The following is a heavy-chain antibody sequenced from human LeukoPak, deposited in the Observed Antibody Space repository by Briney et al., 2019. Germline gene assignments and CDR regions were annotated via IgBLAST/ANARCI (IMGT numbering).Heavy chain of an antibody. V-gene: IGHV3-7*04. J-gene: IGHJ6*02. Sequence: PGGSLRLSCAASGFTFSSYWMSWVRQAPGKGLEWVANIKQDGSEKYYVDSVKGRFTISRDNAKNSLYLQMNSLRAEDTAVYYCARDSYDSSGYYGYYYYGMDVWGQGTTVTVSS. D-gene: IGHD3-22*01. CDR1: GFTFSSYW. CDR2: IKQDGSEK. CDR3: ARDSYDSSGYYGYYYYGMDV.